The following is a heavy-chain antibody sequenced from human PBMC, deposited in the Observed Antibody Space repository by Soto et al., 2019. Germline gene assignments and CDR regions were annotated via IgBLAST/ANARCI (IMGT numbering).Heavy chain of an antibody. Sequence: GASVKVSCKVSGYTLTELSMNWVRQAPGKGLEWMGGFDPEDGETIYAQKFQGRVTMTEDTSTDTAYMELSSLRSDDTAVYYCATDTRYCSGGSCFSFDPWGQGTLVTVSS. V-gene: IGHV1-24*01. CDR2: FDPEDGET. D-gene: IGHD2-15*01. CDR1: GYTLTELS. J-gene: IGHJ5*02. CDR3: ATDTRYCSGGSCFSFDP.